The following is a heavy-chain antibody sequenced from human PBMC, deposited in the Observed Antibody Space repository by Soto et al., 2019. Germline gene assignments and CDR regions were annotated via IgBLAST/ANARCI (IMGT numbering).Heavy chain of an antibody. CDR2: IHYSGST. J-gene: IGHJ4*02. Sequence: PSETLSLTCTVSGGSISSGGYYWSWIRQHPGKGLEWIGYIHYSGSTYYNPSLKSRVTISVDTSKNQFSLKLSSVTAADTAVYYCARYLSSIAASFDYWGQGTLVTVSS. V-gene: IGHV4-31*03. CDR3: ARYLSSIAASFDY. D-gene: IGHD6-6*01. CDR1: GGSISSGGYY.